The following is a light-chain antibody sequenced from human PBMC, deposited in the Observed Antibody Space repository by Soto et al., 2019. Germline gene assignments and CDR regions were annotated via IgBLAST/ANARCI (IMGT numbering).Light chain of an antibody. Sequence: IQMTQSPFSLSASVGDRVTITCRASQGIRTDLGWYQQSPGKAPKVLIVGASTLQSGVPSRFSGSGSGTDFTLTISSLQPEDSATYYCLQDFSYPRTFGQGTKVDIK. CDR2: GAS. J-gene: IGKJ1*01. CDR3: LQDFSYPRT. V-gene: IGKV1-6*01. CDR1: QGIRTD.